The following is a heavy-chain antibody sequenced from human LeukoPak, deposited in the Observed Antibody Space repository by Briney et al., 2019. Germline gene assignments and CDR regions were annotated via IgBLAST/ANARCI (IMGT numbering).Heavy chain of an antibody. D-gene: IGHD3-10*01. CDR2: IGGRDGST. CDR1: GSTFSSYG. V-gene: IGHV3-23*01. Sequence: GGSLRLSCAAAGSTFSSYGMSWVRQAPGKGLEWVSAIGGRDGSTYYADSVKGRFTISRDNSKNTLYVQMNSLRAEDTAVYYCAKGHYYGSGSLDYWGQGTLVTVSS. CDR3: AKGHYYGSGSLDY. J-gene: IGHJ4*02.